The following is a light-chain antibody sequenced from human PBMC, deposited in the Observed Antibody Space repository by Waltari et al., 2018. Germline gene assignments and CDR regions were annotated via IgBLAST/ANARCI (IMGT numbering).Light chain of an antibody. J-gene: IGKJ1*01. CDR1: QSIGRW. Sequence: DIQMTQSPSTLSASVGDGVTITCRASQSIGRWLAWYQQKPVKAPKLLMYQASSLERGVPSRFSGGGSGTEFTLTISSLQPDDFATYYCQQYNTYSWTFGQGTKVEIK. V-gene: IGKV1-5*03. CDR3: QQYNTYSWT. CDR2: QAS.